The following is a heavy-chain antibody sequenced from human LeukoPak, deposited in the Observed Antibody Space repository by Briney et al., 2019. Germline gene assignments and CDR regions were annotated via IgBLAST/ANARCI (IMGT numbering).Heavy chain of an antibody. CDR3: AKDQTRNYYGSGSYDY. J-gene: IGHJ4*02. CDR2: ISGSGGST. D-gene: IGHD3-10*01. Sequence: GGSLRLSCAASGSTFSSYAMSWVRQAPGKGLEWVSAISGSGGSTYYADSVKGRFTISRDNSKNTLYLQMNSLRAEDTAVYYCAKDQTRNYYGSGSYDYWGQGTLVTVSS. CDR1: GSTFSSYA. V-gene: IGHV3-23*01.